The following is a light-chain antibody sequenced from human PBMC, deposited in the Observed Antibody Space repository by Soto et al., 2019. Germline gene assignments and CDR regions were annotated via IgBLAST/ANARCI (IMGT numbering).Light chain of an antibody. V-gene: IGKV3-11*01. J-gene: IGKJ4*01. CDR1: QSISIY. Sequence: PGERATLSCRASQSISIYLAWYQLKPGQAPRLLIYDASRRATGIPARFSGSGSGTDFTLTISSLEPEDFAVYSCQQRFNWPVTFGGGTKVEIK. CDR2: DAS. CDR3: QQRFNWPVT.